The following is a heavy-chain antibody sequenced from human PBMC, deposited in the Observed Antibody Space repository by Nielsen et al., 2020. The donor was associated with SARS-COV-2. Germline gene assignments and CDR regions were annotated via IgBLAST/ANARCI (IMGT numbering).Heavy chain of an antibody. V-gene: IGHV4-34*09. CDR2: INRGGST. Sequence: WIRQPPGKGLEWIGEINRGGSTYYNPSLKSRVTISVDTSKNQFSLKLSSVTAADTAVYYCARGYYYDSSGYKSYYGMDVWGQGTTVTVSS. D-gene: IGHD3-22*01. J-gene: IGHJ6*02. CDR3: ARGYYYDSSGYKSYYGMDV.